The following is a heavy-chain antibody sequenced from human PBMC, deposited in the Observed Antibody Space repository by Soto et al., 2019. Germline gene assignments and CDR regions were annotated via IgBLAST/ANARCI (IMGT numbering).Heavy chain of an antibody. CDR2: ISNSGHSA. CDR3: AKGGPTFLNWFGP. J-gene: IGHJ5*02. CDR1: GFTFSSYA. V-gene: IGHV3-23*01. Sequence: PGGSLRLSCAASGFTFSSYAMNWARQAPGKGLEWISVISNSGHSAYYADSVKGRFTIPRDNSKNTLYLQIKSLRAEDTAAYYCAKGGPTFLNWFGPWGQGTLVTVSS. D-gene: IGHD5-12*01.